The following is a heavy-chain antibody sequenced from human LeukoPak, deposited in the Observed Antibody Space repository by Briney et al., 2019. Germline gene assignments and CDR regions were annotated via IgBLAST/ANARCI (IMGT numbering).Heavy chain of an antibody. V-gene: IGHV3-74*01. D-gene: IGHD3-22*01. CDR2: LGSNGRSP. Sequence: GGSLRLSCAASGFTFSKHWMHWVRQAPGKGLVWVSRLGSNGRSPAYADSVKGRFTISRDNARNTLYLQMNSLGAEDTAVYYCAKTKYYDNSGYTYFDFWGQGTLVTVSS. CDR3: AKTKYYDNSGYTYFDF. CDR1: GFTFSKHW. J-gene: IGHJ4*02.